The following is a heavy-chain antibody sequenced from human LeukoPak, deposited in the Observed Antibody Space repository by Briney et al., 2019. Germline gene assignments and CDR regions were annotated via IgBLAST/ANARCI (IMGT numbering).Heavy chain of an antibody. V-gene: IGHV1-18*01. CDR1: GYTFTSYG. Sequence: ASVKVSCKASGYTFTSYGISWVRQAPGQGLEWVGWISVYNGNTEYTQNLQGRVTMTTDISTSTAYMELRSLRSDDAAVYYCARPYYYDSSGYNYWGQGTLVTVSS. J-gene: IGHJ4*02. CDR2: ISVYNGNT. D-gene: IGHD3-22*01. CDR3: ARPYYYDSSGYNY.